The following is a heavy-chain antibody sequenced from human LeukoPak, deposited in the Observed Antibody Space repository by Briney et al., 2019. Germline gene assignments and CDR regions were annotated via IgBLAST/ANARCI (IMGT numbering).Heavy chain of an antibody. V-gene: IGHV1-8*01. Sequence: ASVKVSCKASGYTFTSHDINWVRQASGQGLEWMERMNFNSANTGYAQKFQGRVTMTRNTSMSTAYMELSRLTSDDTAVYFCARDPRIKAAGDDNWFDPWGQGTLVSVSS. CDR2: MNFNSANT. CDR3: ARDPRIKAAGDDNWFDP. CDR1: GYTFTSHD. D-gene: IGHD6-13*01. J-gene: IGHJ5*02.